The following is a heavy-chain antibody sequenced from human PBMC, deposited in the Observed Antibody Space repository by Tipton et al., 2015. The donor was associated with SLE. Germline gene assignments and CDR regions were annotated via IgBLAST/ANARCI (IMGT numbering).Heavy chain of an antibody. CDR3: ARGPQASYFNDTSGPCGAFDI. CDR2: ISHGGSP. Sequence: TLSLTCAVYDGSLTGYYWSWIRQPPGKGLEWIGDISHGGSPKYNPSLKSRLTISVDTPKNHFYLKRSSAPAADTAVYYCARGPQASYFNDTSGPCGAFDIWGQGTMVPVSS. V-gene: IGHV4-34*01. CDR1: DGSLTGYY. D-gene: IGHD3-22*01. J-gene: IGHJ3*02.